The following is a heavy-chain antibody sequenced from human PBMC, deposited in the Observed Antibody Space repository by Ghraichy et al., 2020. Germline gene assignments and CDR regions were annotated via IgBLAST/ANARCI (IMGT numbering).Heavy chain of an antibody. CDR2: ISGSGSGA. V-gene: IGHV3-23*01. Sequence: GGSLRLSCAASGFTFTNYAMSWVRQAPGKGLEWVSAISGSGSGAYYADSVKGRFTISRDNSRNTLSLQMNSLRAEDTAIYYCAKYYYDSGVYYHNFDNWGQGTLVTVSS. CDR3: AKYYYDSGVYYHNFDN. D-gene: IGHD3-22*01. J-gene: IGHJ4*02. CDR1: GFTFTNYA.